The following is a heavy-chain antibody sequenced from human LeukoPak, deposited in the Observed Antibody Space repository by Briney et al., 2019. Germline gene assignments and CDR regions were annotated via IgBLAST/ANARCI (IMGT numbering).Heavy chain of an antibody. D-gene: IGHD1-14*01. CDR3: ASDQNAMLTVKY. J-gene: IGHJ4*02. CDR2: LYSGGNT. V-gene: IGHV3-66*01. CDR1: GFTVRSNY. Sequence: GGSLRLSCAASGFTVRSNYMSWVRQAPGKGLEWVSLLYSGGNTYYADSVKGRFTISRDNSKNTLYLQMNSLRAEDTAVYYCASDQNAMLTVKYWGQGTLVTVSS.